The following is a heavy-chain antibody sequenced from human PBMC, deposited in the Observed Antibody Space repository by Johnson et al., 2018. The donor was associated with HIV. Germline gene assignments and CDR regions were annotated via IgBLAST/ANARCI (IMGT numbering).Heavy chain of an antibody. D-gene: IGHD3-3*01. CDR2: IKQDGSEK. J-gene: IGHJ3*02. Sequence: VQLLESGGGLVQPGGSLRLSCAASGFTFSASAMHWIRQAPDKGLEWVANIKQDGSEKYYVDSVKGRFTISRDNAKNSLYLQMNSLRPEDTAVYYCARPMGTYYNFWSGSNAFDIWGQGTMVTVSS. CDR3: ARPMGTYYNFWSGSNAFDI. CDR1: GFTFSASA. V-gene: IGHV3-7*01.